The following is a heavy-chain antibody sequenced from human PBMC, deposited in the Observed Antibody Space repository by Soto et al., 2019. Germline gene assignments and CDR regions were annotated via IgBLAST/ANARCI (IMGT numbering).Heavy chain of an antibody. CDR1: GYSFTSYW. V-gene: IGHV5-51*01. CDR3: ARLRFLDEFGEGDYGMDV. D-gene: IGHD3-3*01. J-gene: IGHJ6*02. Sequence: PGESLKISCKGSGYSFTSYWIGWVRQMPGKGLEWMGIIYPGDSDTRYSPSFQGQVTISADKSISTAYLQWSSLKASDTAMYYCARLRFLDEFGEGDYGMDVWGQGTTVTVSS. CDR2: IYPGDSDT.